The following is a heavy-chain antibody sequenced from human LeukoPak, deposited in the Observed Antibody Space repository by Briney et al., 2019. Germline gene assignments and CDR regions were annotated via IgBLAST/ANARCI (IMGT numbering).Heavy chain of an antibody. J-gene: IGHJ1*01. CDR1: GGSFSGYY. Sequence: PSETLSLTCAVYGGSFSGYYWSWIRQPPGKGLEWIGEINHSGSTNYNPSLKSRVTISVDTSKNQFSLKLSSVTAADTAVYYCARYLDYGGNSRVFQHWGQGTLVTVSS. CDR3: ARYLDYGGNSRVFQH. V-gene: IGHV4-34*01. D-gene: IGHD4-23*01. CDR2: INHSGST.